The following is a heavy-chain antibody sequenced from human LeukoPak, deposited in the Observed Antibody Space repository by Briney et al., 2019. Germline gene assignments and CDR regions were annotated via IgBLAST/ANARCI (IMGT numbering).Heavy chain of an antibody. J-gene: IGHJ4*02. Sequence: SETLSLTCTVSGYSISSGYYWGWIRQPPGKGLEWIGSIYHSGSTYYNPSLKSRVTISVDTSKNQFSLKLSSVTAADTAVYYCARIGTLIPSIRMSHYFDYWGQGTLVTVSS. CDR1: GYSISSGYY. V-gene: IGHV4-38-2*02. CDR3: ARIGTLIPSIRMSHYFDY. CDR2: IYHSGST. D-gene: IGHD2-2*01.